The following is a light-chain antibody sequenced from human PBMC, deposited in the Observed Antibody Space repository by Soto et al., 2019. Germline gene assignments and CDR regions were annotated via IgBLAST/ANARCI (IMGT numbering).Light chain of an antibody. Sequence: QSVLTQPASVSGTPGQSITISCPGTNSDVGKYDFVSWYQHYPDKAPKFIIYEVNKRPSGVSHRFSGSKSGSTASLTISGLQAEDEAHYYCCSYTSSETVVFGGGTKVTVL. CDR2: EVN. V-gene: IGLV2-23*02. CDR1: NSDVGKYDF. J-gene: IGLJ3*02. CDR3: CSYTSSETVV.